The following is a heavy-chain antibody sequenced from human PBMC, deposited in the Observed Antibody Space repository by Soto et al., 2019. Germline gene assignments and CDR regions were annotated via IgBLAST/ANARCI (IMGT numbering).Heavy chain of an antibody. CDR3: ARDRCSGGSCYLYYYYMDV. J-gene: IGHJ6*03. D-gene: IGHD2-15*01. CDR2: IIPILGIA. V-gene: IGHV1-69*08. Sequence: QVQLVQSGAEVKKPGSSVKVSCKASGGTFSSYTISWVRQAPGQGLEWMGRIIPILGIANYAQKFQGRVTITADKSTSTAYMEPSSLRSEDTAVYYCARDRCSGGSCYLYYYYMDVWGKGTTVTVSS. CDR1: GGTFSSYT.